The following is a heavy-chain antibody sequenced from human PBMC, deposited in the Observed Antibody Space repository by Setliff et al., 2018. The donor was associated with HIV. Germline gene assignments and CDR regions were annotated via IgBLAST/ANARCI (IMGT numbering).Heavy chain of an antibody. CDR1: GPTLSEEA. V-gene: IGHV1-24*01. J-gene: IGHJ3*01. CDR3: AKERFTLIGLDSFDL. Sequence: ASVKVSCKVSGPTLSEEAIHWVRQAPGKGLEWMGGFDPEDGEKIFARRFQGRLTMTEDTSTDTAYMELSSLTSEDTAVYYCAKERFTLIGLDSFDLWGQGTMVTVS. D-gene: IGHD3-3*01. CDR2: FDPEDGEK.